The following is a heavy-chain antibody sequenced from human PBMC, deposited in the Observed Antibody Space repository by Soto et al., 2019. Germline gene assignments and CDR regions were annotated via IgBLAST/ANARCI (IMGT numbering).Heavy chain of an antibody. Sequence: SETLSLTCTVSGDSIISSDFYWGWFRQPPGKGLEWIGSIFYLGSSYYNPSLKSRVTMSVDTSKNQFSLRLRSVTAADTALYFCARHSLALRKNNWFDPWGQG. CDR3: ARHSLALRKNNWFDP. CDR2: IFYLGSS. J-gene: IGHJ5*02. D-gene: IGHD3-3*02. V-gene: IGHV4-39*01. CDR1: GDSIISSDFY.